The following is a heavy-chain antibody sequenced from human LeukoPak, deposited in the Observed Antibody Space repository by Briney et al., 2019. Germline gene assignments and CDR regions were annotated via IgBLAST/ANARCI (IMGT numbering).Heavy chain of an antibody. Sequence: HPGGSLRLSCVASGFTFATSWMTWVRQTPGKGLVWVSRIKGDGSSISHADSVKGRFTISRDNAKNTLDLQMNNLRVEDTAVYYCVRDGVGAPPFDYWGEGVLVTVSS. CDR3: VRDGVGAPPFDY. J-gene: IGHJ4*02. CDR2: IKGDGSSI. V-gene: IGHV3-74*01. CDR1: GFTFATSW. D-gene: IGHD1-26*01.